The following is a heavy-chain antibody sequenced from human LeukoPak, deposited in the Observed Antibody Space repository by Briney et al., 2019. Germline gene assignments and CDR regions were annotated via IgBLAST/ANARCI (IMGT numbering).Heavy chain of an antibody. D-gene: IGHD3-22*01. J-gene: IGHJ3*02. V-gene: IGHV4-4*07. CDR1: GGSISSYY. CDR2: IYTSGST. Sequence: SETLSLTCTVSGGSISSYYWSWIRQPAGKGLEWIGRIYTSGSTNYNPSLKSRVTMSVDTSKNQFSLKLSSVTAADTAVYYCARYYYDSSGYYGGDAFDIWGQGTMVTVSS. CDR3: ARYYYDSSGYYGGDAFDI.